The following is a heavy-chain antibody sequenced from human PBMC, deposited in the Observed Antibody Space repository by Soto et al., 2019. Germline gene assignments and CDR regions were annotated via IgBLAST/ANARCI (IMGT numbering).Heavy chain of an antibody. V-gene: IGHV3-23*01. CDR3: AKDLVPGYCSGGSCYGPFYYYYGMDV. CDR2: ISGSGGST. J-gene: IGHJ6*02. Sequence: GGSLRLSCAASGFTFISYAMSWVRQAPGKGLEWVSAISGSGGSTYYADSVKGRFTISRDNSKNTLYLQMNSLRAEDTAVYYCAKDLVPGYCSGGSCYGPFYYYYGMDVWGQGTTVTVSS. CDR1: GFTFISYA. D-gene: IGHD2-15*01.